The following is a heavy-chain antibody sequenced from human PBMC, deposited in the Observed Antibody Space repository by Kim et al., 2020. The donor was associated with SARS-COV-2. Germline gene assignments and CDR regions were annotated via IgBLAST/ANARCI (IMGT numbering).Heavy chain of an antibody. V-gene: IGHV4-30-2*04. J-gene: IGHJ4*02. CDR3: ARAAKWFGEQSLDY. Sequence: PSLKRRDTISVDTSQNQFSLKLSSVTAADTAVYYCARAAKWFGEQSLDYWGQGTLVTVSS. D-gene: IGHD3-10*01.